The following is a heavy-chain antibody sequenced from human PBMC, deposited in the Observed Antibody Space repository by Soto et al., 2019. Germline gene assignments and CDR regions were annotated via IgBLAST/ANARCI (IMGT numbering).Heavy chain of an antibody. CDR3: ARVSYYCGSGGAH. CDR2: IYYSGST. Sequence: QVQLQESGPGLVKPSQTLSLTCTVSGGSITDGGYYWSWIRQHPGKGLEWIGYIYYSGSTYYNPPLKSRLTISVDTSKNQFSLKLSSVTAADTAVYYCARVSYYCGSGGAHWGQGTLVTVSS. J-gene: IGHJ4*02. D-gene: IGHD3-10*01. V-gene: IGHV4-31*03. CDR1: GGSITDGGYY.